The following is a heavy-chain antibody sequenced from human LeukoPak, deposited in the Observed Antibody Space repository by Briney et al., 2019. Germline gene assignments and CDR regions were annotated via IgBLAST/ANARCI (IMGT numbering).Heavy chain of an antibody. CDR3: ARDGEWRSPVNFDY. D-gene: IGHD7-27*01. V-gene: IGHV4-59*01. CDR1: GGSISSYY. Sequence: PSETLSLTCTVSGGSISSYYWSWIRQPPGKGLEWIGYIYYSGSTNYNPSLKSRVTISIDTSKNQFSLKLSSVTAADTAVYYCARDGEWRSPVNFDYWGQGTLVTVSS. J-gene: IGHJ4*02. CDR2: IYYSGST.